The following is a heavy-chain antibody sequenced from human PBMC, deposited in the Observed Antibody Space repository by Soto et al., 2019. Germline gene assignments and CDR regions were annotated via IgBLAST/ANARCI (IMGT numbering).Heavy chain of an antibody. J-gene: IGHJ4*02. V-gene: IGHV3-23*01. CDR3: AKRSPYSSGWYSPIFDY. CDR2: ISGNGGGA. D-gene: IGHD6-13*01. Sequence: GGSLRLSCAASGLTFSSYAMTWVRQAPGGGLEWVASISGNGGGAYYADSVKGRFTISRDNSKNTVYLQMNSLRDEDTALYFCAKRSPYSSGWYSPIFDYWGQGALVTVSS. CDR1: GLTFSSYA.